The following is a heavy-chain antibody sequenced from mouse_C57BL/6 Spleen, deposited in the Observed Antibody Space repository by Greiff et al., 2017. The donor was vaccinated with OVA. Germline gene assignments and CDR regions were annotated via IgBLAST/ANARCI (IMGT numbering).Heavy chain of an antibody. CDR1: GFTFSDYG. V-gene: IGHV5-17*01. CDR2: ISSGSSTI. D-gene: IGHD2-1*01. Sequence: EVHLVESGGGLVKPGGSLKLSCAASGFTFSDYGMHWVRQAPEKGLEWVAYISSGSSTIYYADTVKGRFTISRDNAKNTLFLQMTSLRSEDTAMYYCARGGVYYGNFFDYWGQGTTLTVSS. CDR3: ARGGVYYGNFFDY. J-gene: IGHJ2*01.